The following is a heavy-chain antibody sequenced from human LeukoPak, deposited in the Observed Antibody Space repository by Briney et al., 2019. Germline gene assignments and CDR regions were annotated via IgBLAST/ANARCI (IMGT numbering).Heavy chain of an antibody. Sequence: GGSLRLSCAASGFTFSSYSMNWVRQAPGKGLEWVPYISSSSSTIYYADSVKGRFTISRDNAKNSLYLQMNSLRAEDTAVYYCARPHFWSGYSSVGFDYWGQGTLVTVSS. J-gene: IGHJ4*02. D-gene: IGHD3-3*02. CDR3: ARPHFWSGYSSVGFDY. CDR2: ISSSSSTI. V-gene: IGHV3-48*04. CDR1: GFTFSSYS.